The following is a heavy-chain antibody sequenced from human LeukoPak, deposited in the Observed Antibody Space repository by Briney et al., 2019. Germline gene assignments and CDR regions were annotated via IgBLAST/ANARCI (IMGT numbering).Heavy chain of an antibody. Sequence: GESLKISCKGSGYSFTSYWIGWVRQMPGKGLEWMGIIYPGDSDTRYSPSFQGQVTISADKSISTAYLQWSSLKASDTAMYYCARLLGTYYYDSSGYFADYWGQGTLVTVCS. CDR3: ARLLGTYYYDSSGYFADY. CDR1: GYSFTSYW. D-gene: IGHD3-22*01. V-gene: IGHV5-51*01. J-gene: IGHJ4*02. CDR2: IYPGDSDT.